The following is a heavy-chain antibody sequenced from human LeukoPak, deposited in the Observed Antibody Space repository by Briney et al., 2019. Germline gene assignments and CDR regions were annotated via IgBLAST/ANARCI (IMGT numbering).Heavy chain of an antibody. D-gene: IGHD3-22*01. CDR3: ALPFRYYDSSGYYHDAFVI. CDR1: GYTFTSYY. V-gene: IGHV1-46*03. J-gene: IGHJ3*02. CDR2: INPSGGST. Sequence: GASVKVSCKASGYTFTSYYMHWVRQAPGQGLDWMGIINPSGGSTSYAQKFQGRVTMTRDTSTSTVYMELSSLRSEDTAVYYCALPFRYYDSSGYYHDAFVIWGQGTMVTVSS.